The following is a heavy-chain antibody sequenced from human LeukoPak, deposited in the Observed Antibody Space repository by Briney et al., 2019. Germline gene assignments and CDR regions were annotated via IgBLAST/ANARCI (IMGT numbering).Heavy chain of an antibody. Sequence: SETLSLTCTVSGGSISSYYWSWIRQPARKGLEWIGRIYTSGSTNYNPSLKSRVTMSVDTSKNQFSLKLSSVTAADTAVYYCARDQFDWLSNWFDPWGQGTLVTVSS. CDR1: GGSISSYY. J-gene: IGHJ5*02. CDR2: IYTSGST. D-gene: IGHD3-9*01. V-gene: IGHV4-4*07. CDR3: ARDQFDWLSNWFDP.